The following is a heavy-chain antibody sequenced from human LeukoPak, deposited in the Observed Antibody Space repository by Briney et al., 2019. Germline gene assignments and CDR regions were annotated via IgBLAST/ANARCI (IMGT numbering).Heavy chain of an antibody. J-gene: IGHJ4*02. V-gene: IGHV3-30*02. CDR1: GFTFSSYG. CDR2: IRYGGSNK. D-gene: IGHD3-10*01. CDR3: AKEDYYGSGTIDY. Sequence: GGSLRLSCAASGFTFSSYGMHWVRQAPGKGLEWVAFIRYGGSNKYYADSVKGRFTISRDNPKNTLYLQMNSLRAEDTAVYYCAKEDYYGSGTIDYWGQGTLVTVSS.